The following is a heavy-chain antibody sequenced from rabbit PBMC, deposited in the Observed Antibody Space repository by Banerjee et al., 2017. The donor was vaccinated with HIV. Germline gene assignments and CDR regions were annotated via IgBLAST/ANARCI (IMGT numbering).Heavy chain of an antibody. CDR1: GFDFSSYG. J-gene: IGHJ4*01. D-gene: IGHD6-1*01. V-gene: IGHV1S47*01. Sequence: QEQLVESGGGLVQPGGSLKLSCKASGFDFSSYGVSWVRQAPGKGLEWIGYIDPVFGSTYYASGVNGRFTISSHNAQNTLYLQLSGLTAADTATYFCVRDRFDAGYAGYGYAVYFNLWGPGTLVTVS. CDR2: IDPVFGST. CDR3: VRDRFDAGYAGYGYAVYFNL.